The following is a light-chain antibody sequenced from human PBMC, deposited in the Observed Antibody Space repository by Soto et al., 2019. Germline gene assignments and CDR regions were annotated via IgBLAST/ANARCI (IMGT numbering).Light chain of an antibody. CDR3: QQYGSSPLT. J-gene: IGKJ4*01. CDR1: QSVSSSY. V-gene: IGKV3-20*01. CDR2: GAS. Sequence: EIVLTQSPGILSLSPGARATLSCRASQSVSSSYLAWYQQKPGQAPRLLIYGASSRATGIPDRFSGSGSGTDFALTISRLEPEDFAVYYCQQYGSSPLTFGGGTKVEIK.